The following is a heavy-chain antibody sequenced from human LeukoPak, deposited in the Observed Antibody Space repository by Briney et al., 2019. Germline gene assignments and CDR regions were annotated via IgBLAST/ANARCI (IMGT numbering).Heavy chain of an antibody. Sequence: GGSLRLSCAASGFTFSDYYMSWIRQAPGKGLEWVSYISRSGDTITYADSVKGRFTISRDNAKNSLYLQMNSLRAEDTAVYYCAREYYYYMDVWGKGTTVTISS. CDR2: ISRSGDTI. J-gene: IGHJ6*03. CDR1: GFTFSDYY. V-gene: IGHV3-11*01. CDR3: AREYYYYMDV.